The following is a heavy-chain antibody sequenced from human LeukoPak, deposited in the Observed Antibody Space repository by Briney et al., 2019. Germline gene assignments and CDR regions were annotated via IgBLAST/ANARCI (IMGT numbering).Heavy chain of an antibody. CDR2: IFGSGGGT. J-gene: IGHJ4*02. CDR1: GFTFNIYA. Sequence: PGGSLRLSCAASGFTFNIYAMNWVRQAPGKGLEWVSCIFGSGGGTYYADSVKGRFTISRDNSKNTLYLQMNSLRAEDTAVYCCAKGAHTMILVVVESWGQGTLVTVSS. D-gene: IGHD3-22*01. CDR3: AKGAHTMILVVVES. V-gene: IGHV3-23*01.